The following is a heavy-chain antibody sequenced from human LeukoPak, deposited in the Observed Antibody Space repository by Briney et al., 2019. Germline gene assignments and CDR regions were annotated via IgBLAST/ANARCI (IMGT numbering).Heavy chain of an antibody. Sequence: SETLSLTCTVSGGSISSSNYYWGWIRQPPGKGLECIGSIYYSGSTYYNPSFKSRVTISVDTSKNQFSLNLSSVTAADTAVYYCARDEYSSGRNGGYFDYWGQGALVTVSS. CDR2: IYYSGST. CDR3: ARDEYSSGRNGGYFDY. D-gene: IGHD6-19*01. J-gene: IGHJ4*02. V-gene: IGHV4-39*07. CDR1: GGSISSSNYY.